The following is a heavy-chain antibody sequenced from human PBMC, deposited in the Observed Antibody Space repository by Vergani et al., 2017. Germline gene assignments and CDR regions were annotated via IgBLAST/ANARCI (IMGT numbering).Heavy chain of an antibody. J-gene: IGHJ5*02. CDR3: SLWFGEKTGYWFDP. V-gene: IGHV3-23*01. D-gene: IGHD3-10*01. CDR2: ISGSGGST. Sequence: EVQLLESGGGLVQPGGSLRRSCAASGITFSSYAMSWVRQAPGKGLEWVSAISGSGGSTYYADSVKGRFTISRDNSKNTLYLQMNSLRAEDTAIYYCSLWFGEKTGYWFDPWCQGTLVTVSS. CDR1: GITFSSYA.